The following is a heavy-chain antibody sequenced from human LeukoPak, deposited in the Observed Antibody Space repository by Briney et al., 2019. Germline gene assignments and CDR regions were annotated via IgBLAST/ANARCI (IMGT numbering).Heavy chain of an antibody. CDR2: IYYSGST. CDR1: GGSVSSGSYY. V-gene: IGHV4-61*01. Sequence: SETLSLTCTVSGGSVSSGSYYWSWIRQPPGKGLEWIGYIYYSGSTNYNPSLKSRVTISVDTSKNQFSLKLSSVTAADTAVYYCARVRRWLIGYWGQGTLVTVSS. J-gene: IGHJ4*02. CDR3: ARVRRWLIGY. D-gene: IGHD5-24*01.